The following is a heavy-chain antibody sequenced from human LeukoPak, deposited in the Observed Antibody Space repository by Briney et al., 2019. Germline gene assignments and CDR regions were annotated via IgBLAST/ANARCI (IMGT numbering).Heavy chain of an antibody. CDR3: ERALGNYYDSTVYQAY. CDR2: INPKSGVT. V-gene: IGHV1-2*02. CDR1: GYTFTDYY. Sequence: GASMKVSCNTSGYTFTDYYIHWVRQAPGQGLEWMGWINPKSGVTNYAQKFQGRVTLTSDTSVSTAYMDLSSLASGDTAVYYCERALGNYYDSTVYQAYWGQGQLVTASS. J-gene: IGHJ4*02. D-gene: IGHD3-22*01.